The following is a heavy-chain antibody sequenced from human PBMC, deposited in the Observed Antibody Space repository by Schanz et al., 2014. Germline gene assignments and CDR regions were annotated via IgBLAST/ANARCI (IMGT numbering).Heavy chain of an antibody. CDR3: TRDRAYHSFDY. V-gene: IGHV3-7*01. J-gene: IGHJ4*02. Sequence: VQLVESGGGVVQPGRSLRLSCEASGFSFSVSWMNWVRQAPGKGLEWVATIKEDGSQKYYLDSVKGRFTISRDNARNSLYLQMTSLRAEDTALYYCTRDRAYHSFDYWGQGTLVTVSS. CDR2: IKEDGSQK. D-gene: IGHD1-26*01. CDR1: GFSFSVSW.